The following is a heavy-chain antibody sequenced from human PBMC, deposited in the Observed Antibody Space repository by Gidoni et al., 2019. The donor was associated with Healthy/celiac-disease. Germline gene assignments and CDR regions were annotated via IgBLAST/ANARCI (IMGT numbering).Heavy chain of an antibody. J-gene: IGHJ4*02. CDR1: GCPISSGGYY. D-gene: IGHD3-10*01. CDR2: IYYSGST. Sequence: QGQLQEACPGLVKPSQTLSLTCTVSGCPISSGGYYWSWIRQHPGKGLEWSGYIYYSGSTYYNASLKSRVTILVDTSKNQFSLKLSSVTAADTAVYYCARSYGSGSTFDYWGQGTLVTVSS. V-gene: IGHV4-31*03. CDR3: ARSYGSGSTFDY.